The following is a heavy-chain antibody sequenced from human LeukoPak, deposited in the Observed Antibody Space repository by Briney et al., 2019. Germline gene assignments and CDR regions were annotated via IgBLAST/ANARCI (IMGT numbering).Heavy chain of an antibody. CDR2: INTDGSKT. CDR3: VSLLLG. CDR1: GFTFSNYW. V-gene: IGHV3-74*01. D-gene: IGHD3-16*01. Sequence: PGGSLRLSCAASGFTFSNYWMNWVRQAPGKGLVWVSNINTDGSKTTYADSVKGRFTISRDNAKSTLYLQMTSLRAEDTAVCYCVSLLLGWGQGTLVTVSS. J-gene: IGHJ4*02.